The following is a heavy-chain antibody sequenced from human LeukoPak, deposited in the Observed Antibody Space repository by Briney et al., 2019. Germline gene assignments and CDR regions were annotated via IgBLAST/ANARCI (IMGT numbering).Heavy chain of an antibody. Sequence: GGSLRLSCAASGFTFSSYGMHWVRQAPGKGLEWVAVIWYDGSNKYYADSVKGRFTISRDNSKNTLYLQMNSLRAEDTAVYYCAKDQVRYYDFWSGYPHLDYWGQGTLVTVSS. J-gene: IGHJ4*02. CDR1: GFTFSSYG. D-gene: IGHD3-3*01. V-gene: IGHV3-30*02. CDR2: IWYDGSNK. CDR3: AKDQVRYYDFWSGYPHLDY.